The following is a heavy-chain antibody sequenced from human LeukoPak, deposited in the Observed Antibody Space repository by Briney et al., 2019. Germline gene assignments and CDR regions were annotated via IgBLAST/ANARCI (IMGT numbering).Heavy chain of an antibody. Sequence: GASVKVSCKASGGTFSSYAISWVRQAPGQGLEWTGGIIPIFGTANYAQKFQGRVTITADESTSTAYMELSSLRSEDTAVYYCARDPWDSSGYSFDYWGQGTLVTVSS. J-gene: IGHJ4*02. CDR1: GGTFSSYA. CDR2: IIPIFGTA. CDR3: ARDPWDSSGYSFDY. V-gene: IGHV1-69*01. D-gene: IGHD3-22*01.